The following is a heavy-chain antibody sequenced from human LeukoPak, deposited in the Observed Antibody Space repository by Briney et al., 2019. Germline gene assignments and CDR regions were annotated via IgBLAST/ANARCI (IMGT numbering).Heavy chain of an antibody. CDR1: GGSISSYY. CDR3: ARHSYGNDAFDI. CDR2: IYYSGST. D-gene: IGHD5-18*01. V-gene: IGHV4-59*08. Sequence: SETLSLTCTVSGGSISSYYWSWIRQSPGKGLVWIGYIYYSGSTNYNPSLKSRVTISVDTSRNQFSLKLSSVTAADTAVFYCARHSYGNDAFDIWGQGTMVTVSS. J-gene: IGHJ3*02.